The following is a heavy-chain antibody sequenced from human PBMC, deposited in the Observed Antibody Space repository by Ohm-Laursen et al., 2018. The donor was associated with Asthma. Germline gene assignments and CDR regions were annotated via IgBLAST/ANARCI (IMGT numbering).Heavy chain of an antibody. V-gene: IGHV3-30-3*01. CDR1: GFTFSDYF. CDR3: ARGPYSSGWYFQY. J-gene: IGHJ4*02. Sequence: SLRLSCSASGFTFSDYFMHWVRRAPGKGLEWVAVISYDGSNKYYADSVKGRFTISRDNSKNTLYLQMNSLRAEDTAVYYCARGPYSSGWYFQYWGQGTLVTVSS. D-gene: IGHD6-19*01. CDR2: ISYDGSNK.